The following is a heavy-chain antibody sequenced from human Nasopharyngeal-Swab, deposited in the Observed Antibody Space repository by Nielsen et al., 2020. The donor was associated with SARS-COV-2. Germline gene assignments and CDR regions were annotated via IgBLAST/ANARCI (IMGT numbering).Heavy chain of an antibody. V-gene: IGHV3-11*01. D-gene: IGHD1-26*01. CDR2: ISSSGSTI. CDR3: ARDQSGSYNFDY. CDR1: GFTFSDYY. Sequence: GESLKISCAASGFTFSDYYMSWIRLAPGKGLEWVSYISSSGSTIYYADSVKGRFTISRDNAKNSLYLQMNSLRAEDTAVYYCARDQSGSYNFDYWGQGTLVTVSS. J-gene: IGHJ4*02.